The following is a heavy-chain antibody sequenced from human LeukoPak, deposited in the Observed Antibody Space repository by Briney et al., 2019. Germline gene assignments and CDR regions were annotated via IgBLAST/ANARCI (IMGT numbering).Heavy chain of an antibody. CDR2: FDPEDGET. CDR1: GYTLTELS. CDR3: ATVTDWPRPGSWFDP. J-gene: IGHJ5*02. Sequence: ASVKVSCEVSGYTLTELSMHWVRQAPGKGLEWMGGFDPEDGETIYAQKFQGRVTMTEDTSTDTAYMELSSLRSEDTAVYYCATVTDWPRPGSWFDPWGQGTLVTVSS. V-gene: IGHV1-24*01. D-gene: IGHD1-14*01.